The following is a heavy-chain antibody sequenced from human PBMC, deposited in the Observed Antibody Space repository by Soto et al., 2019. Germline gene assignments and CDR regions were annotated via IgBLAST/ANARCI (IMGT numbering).Heavy chain of an antibody. J-gene: IGHJ6*02. V-gene: IGHV4-34*01. CDR1: GGSFSGYY. D-gene: IGHD2-15*01. CDR2: INHSGST. Sequence: QVQLQQWGAGLLKPSETLSLTCAVYGGSFSGYYWSWIRQPPGKGLEWIGEINHSGSTNYNPSLKSRVTISVDTSKNQFSRKLSSVTAADTAVYYCARGGYCSGGSCLFRALDVWGQGTTVTVSS. CDR3: ARGGYCSGGSCLFRALDV.